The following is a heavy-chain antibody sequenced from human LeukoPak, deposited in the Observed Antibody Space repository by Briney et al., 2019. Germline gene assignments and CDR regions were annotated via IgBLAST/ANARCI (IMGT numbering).Heavy chain of an antibody. J-gene: IGHJ5*02. V-gene: IGHV1-2*06. CDR2: INPNSGGT. CDR3: ARGYCSGGSCYSVENWFDP. CDR1: GYTFTGYY. Sequence: ASVKVSCKAAGYTFTGYYMFWVRQAPGQGLEWMRRINPNSGGTNYAQKFQGRVTMTRDTSISTAYMELSRLRSDDTAVYYCARGYCSGGSCYSVENWFDPWGQGTLVTVSS. D-gene: IGHD2-15*01.